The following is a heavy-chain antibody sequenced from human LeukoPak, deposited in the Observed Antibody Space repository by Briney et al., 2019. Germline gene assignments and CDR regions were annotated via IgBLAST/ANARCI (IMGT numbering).Heavy chain of an antibody. CDR1: GFTFDDYA. CDR2: ISWNSGSI. Sequence: GRSLRLSCAASGFTFDDYAMHWVRQALGKGLEWVSGISWNSGSIGYADSVKGRFTISRDNAKNSLYLQMNSLRAEDTALYYCAKDTLWGQGTLVTVSS. CDR3: AKDTL. J-gene: IGHJ4*02. V-gene: IGHV3-9*01.